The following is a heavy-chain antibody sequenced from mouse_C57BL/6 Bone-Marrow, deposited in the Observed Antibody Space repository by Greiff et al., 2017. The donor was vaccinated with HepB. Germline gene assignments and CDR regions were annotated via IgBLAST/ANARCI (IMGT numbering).Heavy chain of an antibody. CDR2: ISDGGSYT. CDR1: GFTFSSYA. D-gene: IGHD3-3*01. V-gene: IGHV5-4*01. Sequence: EVMLVESGGGLVKPGGSLKLSCAASGFTFSSYAMSWVRQTPEKWLEWVATISDGGSYTYYPDTVKGRFTLSRDNAKNNLYLQMSHLKSEDTAMYYCAREKEGGLRVYWYFDVWGTGTTVTVSS. J-gene: IGHJ1*03. CDR3: AREKEGGLRVYWYFDV.